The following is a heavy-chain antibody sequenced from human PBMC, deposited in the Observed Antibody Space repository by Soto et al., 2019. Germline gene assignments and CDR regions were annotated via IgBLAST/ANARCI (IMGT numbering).Heavy chain of an antibody. J-gene: IGHJ4*02. CDR3: VGLMTTMTTGFRFDY. Sequence: PGGSLRLSCAASGFTFSSYSMNWVRQAPGKGLEWVSYISSSSSTIYYADSVKGRFTISRDNAKNSLYLQMNSLRAEDTAVYYCVGLMTTMTTGFRFDYWGQGTLVTVS. D-gene: IGHD4-17*01. CDR1: GFTFSSYS. CDR2: ISSSSSTI. V-gene: IGHV3-48*01.